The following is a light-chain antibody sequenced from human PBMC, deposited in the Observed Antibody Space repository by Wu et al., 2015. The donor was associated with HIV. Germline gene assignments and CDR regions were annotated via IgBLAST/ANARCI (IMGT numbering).Light chain of an antibody. Sequence: DIQLTQSPSFLSASVGDRVTITCRASQGISSYLAWYQQKPGKAPKLLIYAASTLQSGVPSRFSGSGSGTEFTLTISSLQPEDFATYYCQQLNSYPLTLGGGTKVE. CDR1: QGISSY. CDR3: QQLNSYPLT. J-gene: IGKJ4*01. CDR2: AAS. V-gene: IGKV1-9*01.